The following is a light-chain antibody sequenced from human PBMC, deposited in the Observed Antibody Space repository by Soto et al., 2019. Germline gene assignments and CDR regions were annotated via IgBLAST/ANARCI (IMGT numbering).Light chain of an antibody. CDR2: GAS. J-gene: IGKJ4*01. CDR3: QQYNNCPPLT. CDR1: QSVSSN. Sequence: EIVMTQSPATLSVSPGERATLSGRASQSVSSNLAWYQQKPGQAPRLLIYGASTRATGIPARFSGSGSGTEFTLTISSLQSEDFAVYYCQQYNNCPPLTFGGGTKVEIK. V-gene: IGKV3-15*01.